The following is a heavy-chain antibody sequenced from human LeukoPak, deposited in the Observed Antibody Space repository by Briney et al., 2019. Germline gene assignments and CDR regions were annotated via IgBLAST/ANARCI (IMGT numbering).Heavy chain of an antibody. Sequence: GGSLRLSCAASGFTFSNSAMSWVRQAAGKGLEWVSPLSGSGITTYYADSVKGRFTISRDNSKNTLYLQMNSLRAEDTAVYYCAKGIYSSGWSYFDYWGHGTLVTVSS. V-gene: IGHV3-23*01. CDR1: GFTFSNSA. CDR3: AKGIYSSGWSYFDY. D-gene: IGHD6-19*01. CDR2: LSGSGITT. J-gene: IGHJ4*01.